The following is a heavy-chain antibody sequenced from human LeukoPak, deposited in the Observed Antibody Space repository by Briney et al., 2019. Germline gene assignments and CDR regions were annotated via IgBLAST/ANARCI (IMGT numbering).Heavy chain of an antibody. Sequence: SETLSLTCTVSGGSISSYYWSWIRQPPGKGLEWIGYIYYSGSTNYNPSLKSRVTISVDTSKNQFSLKLSSVTAADTAVYYCARVGYCSSTSYYRVNPVRRAWMDVWGQGTTVTVSS. CDR3: ARVGYCSSTSYYRVNPVRRAWMDV. J-gene: IGHJ6*02. CDR2: IYYSGST. CDR1: GGSISSYY. V-gene: IGHV4-59*01. D-gene: IGHD2-2*02.